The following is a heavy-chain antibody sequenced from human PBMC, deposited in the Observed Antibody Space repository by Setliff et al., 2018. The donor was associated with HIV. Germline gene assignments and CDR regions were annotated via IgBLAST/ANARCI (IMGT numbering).Heavy chain of an antibody. CDR2: IYYRGST. Sequence: KASETLSLTCTVSGGSISSSSYYWGWIRQPPGKGLQWIGSIYYRGSTYYNPYLKSRVTISVDTSKNQFSLKLRSVTAADTALYYCARGRYRSRWYASDHYYIDVWGKGTTVTVSS. CDR3: ARGRYRSRWYASDHYYIDV. V-gene: IGHV4-39*01. D-gene: IGHD6-13*01. J-gene: IGHJ6*03. CDR1: GGSISSSSYY.